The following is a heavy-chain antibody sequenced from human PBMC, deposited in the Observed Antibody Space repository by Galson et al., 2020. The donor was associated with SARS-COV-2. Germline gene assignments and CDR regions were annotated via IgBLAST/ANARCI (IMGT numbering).Heavy chain of an antibody. D-gene: IGHD2-15*01. CDR1: GGSISSYY. CDR2: IYYSGST. Sequence: SETLSLTCTVSGGSISSYYWSWIRQPPGKGLEWIGYIYYSGSTNYNPSLKSRVTISVDTSKNQFSLKLSSVTAADTAVYYCARGQRSGGSCHGCFDYWGQGTLVTVSS. J-gene: IGHJ4*02. CDR3: ARGQRSGGSCHGCFDY. V-gene: IGHV4-59*01.